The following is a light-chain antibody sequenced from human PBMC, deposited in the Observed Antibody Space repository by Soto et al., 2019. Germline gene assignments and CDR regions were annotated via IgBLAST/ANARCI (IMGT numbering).Light chain of an antibody. CDR1: RTVGSN. Sequence: EIVMTQSPATLSVSPGERATLSCRASRTVGSNLAWYQQKLGQAPRRLLSGASTRATGIPARCSGSGSGTDFALTISSLRSEDFAIYFCRQYNSWPPDRTFGQGTKVEIK. J-gene: IGKJ1*01. CDR3: RQYNSWPPDRT. CDR2: GAS. V-gene: IGKV3-15*01.